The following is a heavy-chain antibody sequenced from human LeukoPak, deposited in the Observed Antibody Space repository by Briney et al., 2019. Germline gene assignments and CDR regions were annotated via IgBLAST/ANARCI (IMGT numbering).Heavy chain of an antibody. D-gene: IGHD3-22*01. J-gene: IGHJ4*02. CDR2: ISGSGGST. CDR3: AKDGYYYDSSGYLDY. Sequence: GGSLRLSCAASVFTFSSYAMSWVRQAPGKGLEWVSAISGSGGSTYYADSVKGRFTISRDNSKNTLYLQMNSLRAEDTAVYYCAKDGYYYDSSGYLDYWGQGTLVTVSS. CDR1: VFTFSSYA. V-gene: IGHV3-23*01.